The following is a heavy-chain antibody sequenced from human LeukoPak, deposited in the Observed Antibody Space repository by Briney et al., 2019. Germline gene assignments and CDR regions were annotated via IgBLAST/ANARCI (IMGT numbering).Heavy chain of an antibody. V-gene: IGHV5-51*03. CDR3: ARRAGGYCSGGRCYYFDY. CDR2: IYLGDSDT. CDR1: GYSFTSYW. Sequence: GESLKISCRGSGYSFTSYWIGWVRQMPGKGREWMRIIYLGDSDTRYSPSFQGQVTISADKSISTAYLQWSSLKDSDTAMYYCARRAGGYCSGGRCYYFDYWGQGTLVTVSS. D-gene: IGHD2-15*01. J-gene: IGHJ4*02.